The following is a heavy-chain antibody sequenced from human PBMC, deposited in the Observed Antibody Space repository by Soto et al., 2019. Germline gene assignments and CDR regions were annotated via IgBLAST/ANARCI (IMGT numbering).Heavy chain of an antibody. Sequence: PGGSLRLSCAASGFTFSSYGMHWVRQAPGKGLEWVAVISYDGSNKYYADSVKGRFTISRDNSKNTLYLQMNSLRAEDTAVYYCAKAVVPAATDYYYYYGMDVWGQGTTVTVSS. J-gene: IGHJ6*02. CDR3: AKAVVPAATDYYYYYGMDV. V-gene: IGHV3-30*18. D-gene: IGHD2-2*01. CDR1: GFTFSSYG. CDR2: ISYDGSNK.